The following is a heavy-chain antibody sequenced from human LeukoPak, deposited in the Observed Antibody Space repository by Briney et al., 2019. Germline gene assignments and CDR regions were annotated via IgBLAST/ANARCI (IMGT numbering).Heavy chain of an antibody. V-gene: IGHV4-39*07. D-gene: IGHD3-3*01. CDR2: IYYSGST. CDR1: GGSISSSSYY. CDR3: ARGKITIFGVVTLRNQNWFDP. Sequence: NSSETLSLTCTVSGGSISSSSYYWGWIRQPPGKGLEWIGSIYYSGSTSYNPSLKSRVTISVDTSKNQFSLKLSSVTAADTAVYYCARGKITIFGVVTLRNQNWFDPWGQGTLVTVSS. J-gene: IGHJ5*02.